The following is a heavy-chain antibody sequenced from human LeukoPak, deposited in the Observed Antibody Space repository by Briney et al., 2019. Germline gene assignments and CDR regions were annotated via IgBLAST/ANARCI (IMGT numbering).Heavy chain of an antibody. CDR1: GYTFTSYH. CDR3: AREIGPRQLHLWGSAFDY. CDR2: ISGYNGNT. D-gene: IGHD5-18*01. V-gene: IGHV1-18*01. J-gene: IGHJ4*02. Sequence: ASVKVSCKASGYTFTSYHITWVRQAPGQGLEWMGWISGYNGNTNYAQKFQGRVSMTTDTSTSTAYMELRSLRSEDTAVYYCAREIGPRQLHLWGSAFDYWGQGTLVTVSS.